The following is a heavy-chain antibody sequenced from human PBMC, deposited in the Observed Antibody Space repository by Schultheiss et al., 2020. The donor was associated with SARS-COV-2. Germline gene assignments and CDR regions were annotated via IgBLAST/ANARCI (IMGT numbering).Heavy chain of an antibody. D-gene: IGHD6-19*01. CDR1: GYTFTSYG. V-gene: IGHV1-2*02. Sequence: GESLKISCKASGYTFTSYGISWVRQAPGQGLEWMGWINPNSGGTNYAQKFQGRVTMTRDTSISTAYMELRSLRSDDTAVYYCARDRQWLAPNDYWGQGTLVTVSS. CDR2: INPNSGGT. J-gene: IGHJ4*02. CDR3: ARDRQWLAPNDY.